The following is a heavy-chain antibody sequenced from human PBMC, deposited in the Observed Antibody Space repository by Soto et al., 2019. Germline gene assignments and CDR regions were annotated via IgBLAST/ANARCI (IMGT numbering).Heavy chain of an antibody. CDR3: EREKYIVVVPAAPPIGMDV. CDR1: GVTFSSYS. CDR2: ISSSRSYI. Sequence: GAMRLSCGAAGVTFSSYSGSWIRQEQGKGLEWVSSISSSRSYIYYADSVKGRFTISRDNAKNSLYLQMNSLRAEDTAVYYCEREKYIVVVPAAPPIGMDVWGQGTTVTVS. J-gene: IGHJ6*02. D-gene: IGHD2-2*01. V-gene: IGHV3-21*01.